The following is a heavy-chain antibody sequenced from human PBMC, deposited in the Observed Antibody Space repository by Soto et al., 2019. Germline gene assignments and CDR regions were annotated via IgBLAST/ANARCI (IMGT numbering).Heavy chain of an antibody. CDR3: ARDRPIAVAGPLDY. J-gene: IGHJ4*02. V-gene: IGHV1-18*04. Sequence: AASVKVSCKASGYTFTSYGISWVRQAPGQGLEWMGWISAYNGNTNYAQKLQGRVTMTTDTSTSTAYMELRSLRSDDTAVYYCARDRPIAVAGPLDYWGQGTLVTVSS. D-gene: IGHD6-19*01. CDR1: GYTFTSYG. CDR2: ISAYNGNT.